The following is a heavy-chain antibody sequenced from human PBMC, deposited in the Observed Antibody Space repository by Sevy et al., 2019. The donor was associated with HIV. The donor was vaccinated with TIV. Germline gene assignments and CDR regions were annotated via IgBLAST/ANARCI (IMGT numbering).Heavy chain of an antibody. V-gene: IGHV3-53*01. CDR2: IYSGGST. CDR3: ASLQGGVFDY. J-gene: IGHJ4*02. CDR1: GFTVSSNY. Sequence: GESLKISCAASGFTVSSNYMSWVRQAPGKGLEWVAVIYSGGSTYYEDSVKGRFTIPRDNSKNTLYLQMNSLRAEDTAVYYCASLQGGVFDYWGQGTLVTVSS. D-gene: IGHD1-1*01.